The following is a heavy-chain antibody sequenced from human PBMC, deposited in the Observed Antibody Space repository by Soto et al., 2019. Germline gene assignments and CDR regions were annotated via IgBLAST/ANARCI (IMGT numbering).Heavy chain of an antibody. CDR2: VSAYNGNT. J-gene: IGHJ1*01. Sequence: QVQLVQSGAEVKKPGASVKVSCKASGYTFTSYGISWVRQAPGQGLEWMGWVSAYNGNTNYAQKLQGRVTMTTDTATNTAYMELRSLRSDDTAVYYCARDPRSMLPRCAEYFQHWGQGTLVTVSS. D-gene: IGHD2-8*01. V-gene: IGHV1-18*04. CDR1: GYTFTSYG. CDR3: ARDPRSMLPRCAEYFQH.